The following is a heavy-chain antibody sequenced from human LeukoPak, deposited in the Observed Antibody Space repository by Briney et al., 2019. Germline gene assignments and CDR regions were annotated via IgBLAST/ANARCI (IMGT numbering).Heavy chain of an antibody. D-gene: IGHD2-2*01. V-gene: IGHV4-30-2*01. J-gene: IGHJ4*02. CDR2: IYHSGST. Sequence: SETLSLTCTVSGGSISSGGYYWSWIRQPPGKGLEWIGYIYHSGSTYYNPSLKSRVTISVDRSKNQFSLKLSSVTAADTAVHYCAILVVVPAAIRDYWGQGTLVTVSS. CDR1: GGSISSGGYY. CDR3: AILVVVPAAIRDY.